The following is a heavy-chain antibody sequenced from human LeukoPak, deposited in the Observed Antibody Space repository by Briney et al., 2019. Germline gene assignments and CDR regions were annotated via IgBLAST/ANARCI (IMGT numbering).Heavy chain of an antibody. CDR3: ARAGYGDYYGEYFQH. D-gene: IGHD4-17*01. J-gene: IGHJ1*01. CDR2: IYHSGST. Sequence: SGTLSLTCAVSGGSISSSNWWSWVRQPPGKGLEWTGEIYHSGSTNYNPSLKSRVTISVDKSKNQFSLKLSSVTAADTAVYYCARAGYGDYYGEYFQHWGQGTLVTVSS. V-gene: IGHV4-4*02. CDR1: GGSISSSNW.